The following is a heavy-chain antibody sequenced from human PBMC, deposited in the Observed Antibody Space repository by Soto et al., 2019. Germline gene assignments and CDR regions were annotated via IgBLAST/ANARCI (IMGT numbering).Heavy chain of an antibody. Sequence: RWGSLRLSCAASGFTFSSYAMSCVRQAPGRGLEWVSAISGSGGSTYYADSVKGRLTISRDNSKNTLYLQMNSLRAEDTAVYYCAKDFVYYDYIWGSYPVDYWGQGTLVTVSS. V-gene: IGHV3-23*01. J-gene: IGHJ4*02. CDR2: ISGSGGST. D-gene: IGHD3-16*02. CDR3: AKDFVYYDYIWGSYPVDY. CDR1: GFTFSSYA.